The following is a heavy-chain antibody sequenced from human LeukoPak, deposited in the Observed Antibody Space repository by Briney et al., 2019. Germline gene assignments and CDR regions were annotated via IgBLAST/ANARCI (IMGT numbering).Heavy chain of an antibody. D-gene: IGHD2-2*01. CDR3: ARVNFCSSTSCYYAFDI. J-gene: IGHJ3*02. Sequence: GGSLRLSCAASGFTFSSYSMNWVRQASGEGLEWVSSISSSSSYIYYADSVKGRFTISRDNAKNSLYLQMNSLRAEDTAVYYCARVNFCSSTSCYYAFDIWGQGTMVTVSS. V-gene: IGHV3-21*01. CDR1: GFTFSSYS. CDR2: ISSSSSYI.